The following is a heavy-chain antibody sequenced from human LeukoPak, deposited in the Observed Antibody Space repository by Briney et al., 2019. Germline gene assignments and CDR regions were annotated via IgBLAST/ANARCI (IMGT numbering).Heavy chain of an antibody. CDR2: INPNSGGT. CDR3: ARAWGIVVVPAAEHYFDY. Sequence: KSGGSLRLSCAASGYTFSSYGMHWVRQAPGKGLEWMGWINPNSGGTNYAQKFQGRVTMTRDTFISTAYMELSRLRSDDPDVYYCARAWGIVVVPAAEHYFDYWGQGTLVTVSS. V-gene: IGHV1-2*02. D-gene: IGHD2-2*01. CDR1: GYTFSSYG. J-gene: IGHJ4*02.